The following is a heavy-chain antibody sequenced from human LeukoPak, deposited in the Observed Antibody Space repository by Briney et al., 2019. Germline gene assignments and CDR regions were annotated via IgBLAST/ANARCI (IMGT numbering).Heavy chain of an antibody. J-gene: IGHJ6*02. V-gene: IGHV3-30-3*01. CDR1: GFTFSSYA. CDR3: ARDGIEAGLDPYYYYGMDV. CDR2: ISYDGSNK. D-gene: IGHD1-26*01. Sequence: GGSLRLSCAASGFTFSSYAMHWVRQAPGKGLEWVAVISYDGSNKYYADSVKGRFTISRDNSKNTLYLQMNSLRAEDTAVYYCARDGIEAGLDPYYYYGMDVWGQGTTVTVSS.